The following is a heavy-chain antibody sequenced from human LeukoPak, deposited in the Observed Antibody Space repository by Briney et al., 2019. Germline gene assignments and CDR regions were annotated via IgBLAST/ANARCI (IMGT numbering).Heavy chain of an antibody. CDR1: GLAFSAYK. Sequence: GGSLRLSCAASGLAFSAYKMHWVRQAPRKGLVWVSRISTDGYTTDYADFVQGRFTASRDNTKNTWPLEMNSLRAEDTAVYYCVVGGSPGYWGQGTLVTVSS. D-gene: IGHD2-15*01. CDR3: VVGGSPGY. CDR2: ISTDGYTT. J-gene: IGHJ4*02. V-gene: IGHV3-74*01.